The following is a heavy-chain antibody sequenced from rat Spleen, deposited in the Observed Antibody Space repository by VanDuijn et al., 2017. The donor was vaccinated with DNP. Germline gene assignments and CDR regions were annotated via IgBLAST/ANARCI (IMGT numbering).Heavy chain of an antibody. V-gene: IGHV5-31*01. D-gene: IGHD5-1*01. J-gene: IGHJ2*01. CDR2: ITNSGGST. CDR1: GFTFNNYW. CDR3: GKDRLANWEGDY. Sequence: EVQLVESGGDLVQPGRSLKLSCVASGFTFNNYWMAWIRQVPGKGLEWVASITNSGGSTYYPDSVKGRFTISRDNAKNTLYLQMNSLRSEDTATYYCGKDRLANWEGDYWGQGVMVTVSS.